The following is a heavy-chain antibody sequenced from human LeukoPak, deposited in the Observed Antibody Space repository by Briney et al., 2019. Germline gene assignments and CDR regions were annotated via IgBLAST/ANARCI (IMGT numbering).Heavy chain of an antibody. D-gene: IGHD3-22*01. J-gene: IGHJ3*02. Sequence: ASETLSLTCTVSGVSINNYYWSWIRQSPGKGLEWTGYIYYRGSSNYNPSLKSRITMSVDTSKNQFSLKLNSVAAADTAVYYCARAQKDYCDSGGYHSAAAFDIWGQGTVVTVSS. V-gene: IGHV4-59*01. CDR2: IYYRGSS. CDR3: ARAQKDYCDSGGYHSAAAFDI. CDR1: GVSINNYY.